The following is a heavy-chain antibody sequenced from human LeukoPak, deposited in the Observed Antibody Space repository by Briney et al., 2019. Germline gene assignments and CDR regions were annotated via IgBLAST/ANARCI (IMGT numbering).Heavy chain of an antibody. CDR3: ARGRISPIAAAGRNRGTSYYYYMDV. V-gene: IGHV1-2*02. CDR2: INPNTGDT. Sequence: ASVKVSCKASGYIFTDYYMHWVRQAPGQGLEWMGWINPNTGDTNYAQKFQGRVTMTRDTSISTAYMELSRLRSDDTAVYYCARGRISPIAAAGRNRGTSYYYYMDVWGKGTTVTVSS. J-gene: IGHJ6*03. CDR1: GYIFTDYY. D-gene: IGHD6-13*01.